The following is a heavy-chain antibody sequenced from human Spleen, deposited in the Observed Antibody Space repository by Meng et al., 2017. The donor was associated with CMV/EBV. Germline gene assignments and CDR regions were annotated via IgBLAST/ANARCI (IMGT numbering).Heavy chain of an antibody. D-gene: IGHD6-13*01. CDR1: GYSFTSYW. CDR2: IYPGDSDT. V-gene: IGHV5-51*01. CDR3: SKQSLAAACPDY. J-gene: IGHJ4*02. Sequence: KVSCKGSGYSFTSYWIGWVRQMPGKGLEWMGIIYPGDSDTRYSPSFQSQVTISADKSISTAYLQWSSLKASDTAMYYLSKQSLAAACPDYWGQGTLVTVSS.